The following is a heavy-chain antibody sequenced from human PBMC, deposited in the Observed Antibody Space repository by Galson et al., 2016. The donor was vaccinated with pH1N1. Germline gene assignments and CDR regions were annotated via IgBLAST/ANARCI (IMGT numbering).Heavy chain of an antibody. CDR2: FYYSGST. Sequence: SETLSLTCTVSGGSISSSNYYWGWIRQPPGKGLEYIGNFYYSGSTYYNPSLKSRVTISIDTSKNRFSLNLTSVTAADTAVYFCARVFPHSSSVYRGISFDYWGQGALVTVSS. V-gene: IGHV4-39*07. D-gene: IGHD6-13*01. CDR1: GGSISSSNYY. J-gene: IGHJ4*02. CDR3: ARVFPHSSSVYRGISFDY.